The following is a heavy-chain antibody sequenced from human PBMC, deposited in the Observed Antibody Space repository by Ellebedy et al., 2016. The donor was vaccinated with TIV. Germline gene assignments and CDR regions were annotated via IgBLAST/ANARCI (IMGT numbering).Heavy chain of an antibody. J-gene: IGHJ5*02. V-gene: IGHV4-39*07. Sequence: MPSETLSLTCTVSGGSINGSNYYWGWIRQSPGKGLEWIGSIYYSGSTYNNPSLKSRITISVETSKNQFSLKLTSVTAADTAVYYCARGHCSGSYWVDPWGQGTPVTVSS. CDR2: IYYSGST. CDR3: ARGHCSGSYWVDP. CDR1: GGSINGSNYY. D-gene: IGHD2-15*01.